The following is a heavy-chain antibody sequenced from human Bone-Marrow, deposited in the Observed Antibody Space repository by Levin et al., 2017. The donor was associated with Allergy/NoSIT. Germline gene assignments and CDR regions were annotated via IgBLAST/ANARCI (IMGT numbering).Heavy chain of an antibody. V-gene: IGHV1-18*01. D-gene: IGHD5-24*01. Sequence: ASVKVSCKASGYTFTSYGISWVRQAPGQGLEWMGWISAYNGNTNYAQKLQGRVTMTTDTSTSTAYMELRSLRSDDTAVYYCAREMRRWLQFVWFDPWGQGTLVTVSS. J-gene: IGHJ5*02. CDR3: AREMRRWLQFVWFDP. CDR1: GYTFTSYG. CDR2: ISAYNGNT.